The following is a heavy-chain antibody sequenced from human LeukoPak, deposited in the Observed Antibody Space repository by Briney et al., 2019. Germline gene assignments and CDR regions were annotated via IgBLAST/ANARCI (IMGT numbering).Heavy chain of an antibody. V-gene: IGHV1-2*02. CDR2: INPNSGGT. CDR3: ARVCWVGAFTPTSNWFDP. CDR1: GYTFTGYY. J-gene: IGHJ5*02. Sequence: ASVKVSCKASGYTFTGYYMHWVRQAPGQGLEWMGWINPNSGGTNYAQKFQGRVTMTRDTSISTAYMELSRLRSDDTAVYYCARVCWVGAFTPTSNWFDPWGQGTLVTVSS. D-gene: IGHD1-26*01.